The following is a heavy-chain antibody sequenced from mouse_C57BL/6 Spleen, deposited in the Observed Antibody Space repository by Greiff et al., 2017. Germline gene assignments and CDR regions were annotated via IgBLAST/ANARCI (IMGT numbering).Heavy chain of an antibody. CDR2: ISSGGSYT. D-gene: IGHD1-1*01. J-gene: IGHJ3*01. CDR1: GFTFSSYG. CDR3: ARLEDYYGSSWFAY. V-gene: IGHV5-6*01. Sequence: EVQLVESGGDLVKPGGSLKLSCAASGFTFSSYGMSWVRQTPDKRLEWVATISSGGSYTYYPDSVKGRFTISRDNAKNTLYLQMGRMKAEDTAMYDCARLEDYYGSSWFAYWGQGTLVTVSA.